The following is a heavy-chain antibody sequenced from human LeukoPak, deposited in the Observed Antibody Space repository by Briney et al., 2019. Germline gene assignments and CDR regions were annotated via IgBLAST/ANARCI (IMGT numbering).Heavy chain of an antibody. D-gene: IGHD4/OR15-4a*01. CDR3: AREDDYGPGYFDL. Sequence: GGSLRLSCAASGFTFSSYSMNWVRQAPGKGLEWVSSINSSSSYIYYADSVKGRFTISRDNAKNSLYLQMNSLRAEDTAVYYCAREDDYGPGYFDLWGRGTLVTVSS. CDR2: INSSSSYI. V-gene: IGHV3-21*01. CDR1: GFTFSSYS. J-gene: IGHJ2*01.